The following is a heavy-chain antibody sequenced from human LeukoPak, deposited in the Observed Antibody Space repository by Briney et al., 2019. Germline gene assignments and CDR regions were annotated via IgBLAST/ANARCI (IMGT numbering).Heavy chain of an antibody. CDR3: ARDLYYYGSGSCMDV. J-gene: IGHJ6*02. CDR1: GYTFTSYG. CDR2: ISAYNGNT. D-gene: IGHD3-10*01. V-gene: IGHV1-18*01. Sequence: ASVKVSCKASGYTFTSYGISWVRQAPGQGLEWMGWISAYNGNTNYAQKPQGRVTMTTDTSTSTAYMELRSLRSDDTAVYYCARDLYYYGSGSCMDVWGQGTTVTVSS.